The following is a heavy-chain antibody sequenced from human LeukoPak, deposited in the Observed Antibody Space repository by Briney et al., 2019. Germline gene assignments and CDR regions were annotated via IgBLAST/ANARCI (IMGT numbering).Heavy chain of an antibody. D-gene: IGHD6-13*01. J-gene: IGHJ5*02. V-gene: IGHV4-38-2*01. Sequence: SETLSLTCVVSGGSVSGFYWGWIRQPPGRGLEWIGSIYHSGNTYYNPSLKSRVTISVDTSKNQFSLKLSSVTAADTAVYYCARGSKGRSSSWEPWGQGTLVTVSS. CDR1: GGSVSGFY. CDR3: ARGSKGRSSSWEP. CDR2: IYHSGNT.